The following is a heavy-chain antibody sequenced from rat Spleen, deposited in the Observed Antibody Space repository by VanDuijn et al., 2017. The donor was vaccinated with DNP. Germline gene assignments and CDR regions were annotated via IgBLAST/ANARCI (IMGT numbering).Heavy chain of an antibody. CDR1: GFTFSDYA. V-gene: IGHV5-7*01. CDR3: VGRPPPTRGPFDY. D-gene: IGHD1-4*01. J-gene: IGHJ2*01. Sequence: EVQLVESGGGPVQPGNSLKLSCAASGFTFSDYAMAWVRQSLRKGLEWVAVIIYDGSNTYYRDSMKGRFTISRDNAKSTLYLQMDSLRSEDTATYYCVGRPPPTRGPFDYWGQGVTVTVSS. CDR2: IIYDGSNT.